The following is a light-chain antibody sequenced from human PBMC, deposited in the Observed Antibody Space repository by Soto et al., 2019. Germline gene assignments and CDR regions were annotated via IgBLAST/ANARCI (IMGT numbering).Light chain of an antibody. Sequence: EIVMTQSPATLSVSPGERATLSCRASQTLSNSFIAWYQQKPGQAPRLLIYDTSTRATGVPTRFSGSRSGAEFTLTINSLQSEDFAVYYCQPYNNWPLTFGGGTKVDIK. CDR3: QPYNNWPLT. V-gene: IGKV3-15*01. CDR2: DTS. J-gene: IGKJ4*01. CDR1: QTLSNS.